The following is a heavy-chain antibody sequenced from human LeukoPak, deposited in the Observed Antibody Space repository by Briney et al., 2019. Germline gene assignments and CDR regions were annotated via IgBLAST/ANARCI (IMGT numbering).Heavy chain of an antibody. CDR2: IYHSGST. Sequence: SETLSLTCAVSGGSISSGGYSWSWIRQPPGKGLEWIGYIYHSGSTYYNPSLKSRVTISVDRSKNQFSLKLSSVTAADTAVYYCARAGPDLSITMVRGVGYNCLDLWGQGTLVTVSS. V-gene: IGHV4-30-2*01. D-gene: IGHD3-10*01. CDR3: ARAGPDLSITMVRGVGYNCLDL. J-gene: IGHJ5*02. CDR1: GGSISSGGYS.